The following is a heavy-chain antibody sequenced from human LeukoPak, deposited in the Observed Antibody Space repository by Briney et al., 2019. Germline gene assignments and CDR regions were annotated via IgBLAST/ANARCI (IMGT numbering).Heavy chain of an antibody. Sequence: SETLSLTCGVSGASVSSLHWNWIRQSPGKGLEWIGNIYSPGATKYNPSLKSRVTLSLDTSKNQFSLRLTSVTAADTAVYFCTKGYYEPFDSWGQGILVTVSS. CDR2: IYSPGAT. J-gene: IGHJ4*02. V-gene: IGHV4-59*02. D-gene: IGHD3-16*01. CDR3: TKGYYEPFDS. CDR1: GASVSSLH.